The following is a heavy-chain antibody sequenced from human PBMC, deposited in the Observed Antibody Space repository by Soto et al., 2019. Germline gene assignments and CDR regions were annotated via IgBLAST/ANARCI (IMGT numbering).Heavy chain of an antibody. CDR1: GYTFTGYY. CDR3: ARGLDDYGDYDGVRGVDY. Sequence: ASVKVSCKASGYTFTGYYMHWVRQAPGQGLEWMGWINPNSGGTNYAQKFQGWVTMTRDTSISTAYMELSRLRSDDTAVYYCARGLDDYGDYDGVRGVDYWGQGTLVTVFS. V-gene: IGHV1-2*04. J-gene: IGHJ4*02. CDR2: INPNSGGT. D-gene: IGHD4-17*01.